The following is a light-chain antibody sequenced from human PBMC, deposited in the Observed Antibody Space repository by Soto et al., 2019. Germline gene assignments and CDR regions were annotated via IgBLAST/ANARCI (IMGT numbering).Light chain of an antibody. CDR1: QSVSSTY. V-gene: IGKV3-20*01. CDR3: QQYGSSSYT. CDR2: GAS. J-gene: IGKJ2*01. Sequence: EIVLTQSPGTLSLSPGERATLSCRASQSVSSTYLAWYQQNPGQAPRLLIYGASSRATGIPDRFSGSGSGTVFTLTISSLEPEDFAVYFCQQYGSSSYTFGQGTQLEIK.